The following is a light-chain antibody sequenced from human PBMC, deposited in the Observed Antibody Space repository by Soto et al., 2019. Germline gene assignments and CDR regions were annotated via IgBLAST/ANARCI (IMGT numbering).Light chain of an antibody. J-gene: IGLJ3*02. V-gene: IGLV2-23*01. CDR3: FSYADTWV. Sequence: QSALTQPASVSGSPGQSITISCSRTSGDVGSYNLVSWYQQIPGKAPKLVIYEGYKRPSGVSHRFSASKSGKTASLTISGLQDEDEASYYCFSYADTWVSGGGTKVTVL. CDR1: SGDVGSYNL. CDR2: EGY.